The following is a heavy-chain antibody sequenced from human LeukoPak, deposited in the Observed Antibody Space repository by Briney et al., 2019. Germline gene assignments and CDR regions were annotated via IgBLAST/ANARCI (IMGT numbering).Heavy chain of an antibody. D-gene: IGHD3-3*01. CDR1: GFTFSDYY. J-gene: IGHJ3*02. CDR2: ISSSGSTI. CDR3: ARSSDFWSGYYPGAFDT. Sequence: GGSLRLSCAASGFTFSDYYMSWLRQAPGKGLEWVSYISSSGSTIYYADSVKGRFTISRDNAKNSLYLQMNSLRAEDTAVYYCARSSDFWSGYYPGAFDTWGQGTMVTVSS. V-gene: IGHV3-11*01.